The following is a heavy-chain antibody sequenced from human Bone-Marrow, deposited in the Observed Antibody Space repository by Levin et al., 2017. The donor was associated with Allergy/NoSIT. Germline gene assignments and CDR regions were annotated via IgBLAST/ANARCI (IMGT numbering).Heavy chain of an antibody. D-gene: IGHD2-2*01. CDR3: TKGQGVPAAGEPFDC. Sequence: LSLPCAASGFTFRSYAMSWVRQAPGKGLEWVSAVTNGGGSTYYADPVKGRFTISRDNSKNTLYLQMSSLRAEDTAVYYCTKGQGVPAAGEPFDCWGQGTLVTVSS. V-gene: IGHV3-23*01. J-gene: IGHJ4*02. CDR2: VTNGGGST. CDR1: GFTFRSYA.